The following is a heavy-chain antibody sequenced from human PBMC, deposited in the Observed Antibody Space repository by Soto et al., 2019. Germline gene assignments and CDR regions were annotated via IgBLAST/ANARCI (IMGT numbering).Heavy chain of an antibody. D-gene: IGHD6-6*01. CDR1: GGTFRSYA. CDR2: IIPIFGTA. Sequence: ASVKVSCKASGGTFRSYAISWVRQAPGQGLEWMGGIIPIFGTANYAQKFQGRVTITADKSTSTAYMELSSLRSDDTAVYYCARVGYSSSSSTLYYYYGMDVWGQGTTVTVSS. V-gene: IGHV1-69*06. CDR3: ARVGYSSSSSTLYYYYGMDV. J-gene: IGHJ6*02.